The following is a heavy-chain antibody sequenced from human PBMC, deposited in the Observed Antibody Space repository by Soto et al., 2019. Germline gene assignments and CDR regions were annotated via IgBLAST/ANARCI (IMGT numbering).Heavy chain of an antibody. J-gene: IGHJ4*02. D-gene: IGHD6-6*01. CDR1: GGSFSGYY. Sequence: SETLSLTCTVYGGSFSGYYWSWIRQPPGKGLEWIGEINHSGSTNYNPSLKSRVTISVDTSKNQFSLKLSSVTAADTAVYYCARGRGIAARPGYYFDYWGQGTLVTVSS. CDR2: INHSGST. CDR3: ARGRGIAARPGYYFDY. V-gene: IGHV4-34*01.